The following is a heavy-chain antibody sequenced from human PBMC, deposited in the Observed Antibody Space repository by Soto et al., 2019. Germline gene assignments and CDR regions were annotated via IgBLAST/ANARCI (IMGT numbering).Heavy chain of an antibody. V-gene: IGHV3-30*18. CDR1: GFTFSDHD. Sequence: PGGSLRLSCAACGFTFSDHDMDRVRQDPGKGLEWVAIISYDEINKYYADSVKGRFTISRDNSKNTLYLQMNSLRAEDTAVYYCAKSVYNWNDGFFDYWGQGTLVTVSS. J-gene: IGHJ4*02. CDR2: ISYDEINK. CDR3: AKSVYNWNDGFFDY. D-gene: IGHD1-1*01.